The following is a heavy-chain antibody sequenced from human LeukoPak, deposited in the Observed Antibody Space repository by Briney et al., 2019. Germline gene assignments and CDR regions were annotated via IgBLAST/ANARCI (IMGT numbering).Heavy chain of an antibody. CDR1: GGSISSSSYY. D-gene: IGHD6-19*01. CDR3: ARVRQWLVQNWFDP. V-gene: IGHV4-39*07. Sequence: SETLSLTCTVSGGSISSSSYYWGWIRQPPGKGLEWIGSIYYSGSTYYNPSLKSRVTISVDTSKNQFSLKLSSVTAADTAVYYCARVRQWLVQNWFDPWGQGTLVTVSS. J-gene: IGHJ5*02. CDR2: IYYSGST.